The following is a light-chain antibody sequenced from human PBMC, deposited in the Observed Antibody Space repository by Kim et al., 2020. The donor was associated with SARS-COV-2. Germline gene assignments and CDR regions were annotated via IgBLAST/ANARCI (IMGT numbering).Light chain of an antibody. V-gene: IGKV1-33*01. Sequence: SASVGDRVTITCQARQDISNSLSWYQQKEGKAPKLLIYDASNLERGVPSRFSGSGSGTDFTFTISSLRPEDIATYFCHQYDDLPPTFGQGTKLEI. CDR1: QDISNS. J-gene: IGKJ2*01. CDR2: DAS. CDR3: HQYDDLPPT.